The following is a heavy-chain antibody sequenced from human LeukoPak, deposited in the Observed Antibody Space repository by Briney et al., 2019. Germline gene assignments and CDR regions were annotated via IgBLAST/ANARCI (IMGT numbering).Heavy chain of an antibody. J-gene: IGHJ4*02. D-gene: IGHD4-23*01. CDR3: ARGSLTTVAHYFDY. CDR2: IIPIFGTA. V-gene: IGHV1-69*13. Sequence: GASVKVSCKASGGTFSSYAISWVRQAPGQGLEWMGGIIPIFGTANYAQKFQGRVTITADESTSTAYMELSSPRSEHTAVYYCARGSLTTVAHYFDYWGQGTLVTVSS. CDR1: GGTFSSYA.